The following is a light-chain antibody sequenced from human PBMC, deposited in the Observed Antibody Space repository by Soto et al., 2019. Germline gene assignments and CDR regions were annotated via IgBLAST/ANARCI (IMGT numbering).Light chain of an antibody. V-gene: IGKV3-20*01. Sequence: ELLLTQSPGTLSLSPGERATLPCRASQTVSRSDLAWYQQKPGQAPRLLIYGASIRATGIPDRISGSGSGTDFTLTISRLEPEDFAVYYCQQFRTFGQGTKV. CDR2: GAS. CDR3: QQFRT. CDR1: QTVSRSD. J-gene: IGKJ1*01.